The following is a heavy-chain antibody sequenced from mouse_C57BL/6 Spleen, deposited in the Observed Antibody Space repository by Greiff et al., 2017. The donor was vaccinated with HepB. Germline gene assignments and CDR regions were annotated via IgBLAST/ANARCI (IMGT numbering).Heavy chain of an antibody. Sequence: EVKLMESGGGLVQPGESLKLSCEANEYTFPSHDMSWVRKTPEKRLELVAAINSDGGSTYYPDTMERRFIISRDNTKKTLYLQMSSLRSEDTALYYGARRGGCSSHWYFDVWGTGTTVTVSS. V-gene: IGHV5-2*01. CDR1: EYTFPSHD. J-gene: IGHJ1*03. CDR2: INSDGGST. D-gene: IGHD6-1*01. CDR3: ARRGGCSSHWYFDV.